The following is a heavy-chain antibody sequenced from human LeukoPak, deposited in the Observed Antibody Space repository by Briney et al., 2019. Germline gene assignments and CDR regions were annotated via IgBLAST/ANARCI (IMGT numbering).Heavy chain of an antibody. V-gene: IGHV3-7*01. J-gene: IGHJ4*02. CDR2: IKQDGSER. D-gene: IGHD5-12*01. CDR3: ARDSGLSGYDLLDY. CDR1: GFTFSTYW. Sequence: PGGSLRLSCVASGFTFSTYWMTWVRQAPGKWLEGVANIKQDGSERYYVDSVKGRFTIPRDNAKHSVYLPMSSLRAEDTAVYYCARDSGLSGYDLLDYWGQGTLVTVSS.